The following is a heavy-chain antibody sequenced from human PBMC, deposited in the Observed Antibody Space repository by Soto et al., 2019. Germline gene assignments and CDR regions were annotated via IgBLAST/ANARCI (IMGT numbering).Heavy chain of an antibody. Sequence: QVQLVQSGAEVKKPGSSVKVSCKASGGTFSSYAISWVRQAPGQGLEWMGGIIPIFGTANYAQKFQGRVTITADESTSPAYMELSSLRSEDTAVYYCARSRITMVRGVIIRSYYYYGMDVWGQGTTVTVSS. CDR1: GGTFSSYA. V-gene: IGHV1-69*01. J-gene: IGHJ6*02. CDR3: ARSRITMVRGVIIRSYYYYGMDV. CDR2: IIPIFGTA. D-gene: IGHD3-10*01.